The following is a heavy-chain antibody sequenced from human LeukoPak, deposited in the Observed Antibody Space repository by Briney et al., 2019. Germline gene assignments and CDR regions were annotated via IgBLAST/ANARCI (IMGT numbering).Heavy chain of an antibody. D-gene: IGHD6-19*01. V-gene: IGHV4-4*07. Sequence: IPSETLSLTCTVSGASISSYYWTWIRQPAGKGLEWIGRMYNSDSPNYNPSLKSRVTMSVDTSKNQVSLRLTSVTAADTAVYYCARESAVAGITALDYWGQGTLATVSS. CDR3: ARESAVAGITALDY. J-gene: IGHJ4*02. CDR1: GASISSYY. CDR2: MYNSDSP.